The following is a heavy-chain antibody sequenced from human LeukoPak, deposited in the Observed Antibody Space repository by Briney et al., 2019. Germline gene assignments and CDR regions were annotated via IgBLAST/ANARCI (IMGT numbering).Heavy chain of an antibody. D-gene: IGHD3-16*02. Sequence: PSETLSLTCAVSGYSISSGYYWGWVRQAPGKGLEWIGSIYHTGSTDYNPSLKSRLTISVDMSKNQFSLNLRSVTAADTAVYYCARDKDDYVWGTYRWWGQGMPVTVSS. CDR2: IYHTGST. CDR3: ARDKDDYVWGTYRW. CDR1: GYSISSGYY. V-gene: IGHV4-38-2*01. J-gene: IGHJ4*02.